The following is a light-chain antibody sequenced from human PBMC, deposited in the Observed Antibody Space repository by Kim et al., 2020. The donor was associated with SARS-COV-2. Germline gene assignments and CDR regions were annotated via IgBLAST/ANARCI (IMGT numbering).Light chain of an antibody. CDR2: DAS. CDR3: QQRSNWPRT. J-gene: IGKJ2*01. CDR1: QSVSSY. Sequence: SLSPGERATLSCRDSQSVSSYLAWYQQKPGQAPRLLIYDASNRATGIPARFSGSGSGTDFTLTISSLEPEDFAVYYCQQRSNWPRTFGQGTKLDIK. V-gene: IGKV3-11*01.